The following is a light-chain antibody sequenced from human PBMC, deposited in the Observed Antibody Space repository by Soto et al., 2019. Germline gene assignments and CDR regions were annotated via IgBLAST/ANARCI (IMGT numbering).Light chain of an antibody. CDR3: LSHTTRGLYV. CDR2: NVN. J-gene: IGLJ1*01. Sequence: QSALTQPASVSGSPGQSITISCSGTNSDIGAYDYVSWYQQHPGKPPKLIIYNVNNRPSGVSFRFSGSKSANTASLTISGLQTEDEADYYCLSHTTRGLYVFGPGTKVTV. CDR1: NSDIGAYDY. V-gene: IGLV2-14*03.